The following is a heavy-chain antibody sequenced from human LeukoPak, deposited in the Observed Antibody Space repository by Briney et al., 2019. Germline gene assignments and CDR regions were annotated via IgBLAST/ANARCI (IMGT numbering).Heavy chain of an antibody. J-gene: IGHJ5*02. V-gene: IGHV3-74*03. Sequence: GGSLRLSCAASGFTFSAYWMHWVRQAPGKGLVWVSRIKTDGSRTMYADFLQGRFTISRDTAKNTLFLQMNNLRAEDTAVYYCAREAQVGGALQSWGQGTLVTVSS. CDR2: IKTDGSRT. D-gene: IGHD1-26*01. CDR1: GFTFSAYW. CDR3: AREAQVGGALQS.